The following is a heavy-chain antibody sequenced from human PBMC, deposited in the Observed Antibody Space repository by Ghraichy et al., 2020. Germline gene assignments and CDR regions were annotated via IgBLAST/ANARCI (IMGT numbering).Heavy chain of an antibody. CDR3: TREPYSNTWLDY. V-gene: IGHV3-48*02. J-gene: IGHJ4*02. D-gene: IGHD6-13*01. Sequence: GGSLRLSCTASGFTFSTYNMNGVRQAPGKGLEWVSYISTSSSTIFYADSVKGRFTISRDNAKNSLYLQMNSLRDEDTAVYYCTREPYSNTWLDYWGQGTLVTVSS. CDR1: GFTFSTYN. CDR2: ISTSSSTI.